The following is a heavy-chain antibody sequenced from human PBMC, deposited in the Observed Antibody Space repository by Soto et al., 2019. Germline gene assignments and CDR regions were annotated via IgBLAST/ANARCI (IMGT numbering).Heavy chain of an antibody. Sequence: EVQLLESGGGLVQPGESLRLSCAASGFTFSSYAMSWVRQAPGKGLEWVSVISGSDDSTYYADSVTGRCTSFRDNSKNTLYLQMNGLRAEDTAVYYCAKRSSSSTFDYWGQGTLVTVSS. CDR1: GFTFSSYA. CDR3: AKRSSSSTFDY. CDR2: ISGSDDST. V-gene: IGHV3-23*01. D-gene: IGHD6-6*01. J-gene: IGHJ4*02.